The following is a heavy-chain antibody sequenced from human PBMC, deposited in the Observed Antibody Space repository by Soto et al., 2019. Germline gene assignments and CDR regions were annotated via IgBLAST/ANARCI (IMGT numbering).Heavy chain of an antibody. J-gene: IGHJ6*02. CDR1: GYSFSNYW. CDR3: ARTRSFTLGFYYDGMDV. Sequence: GESLKISCKASGYSFSNYWIGWVRQMPGKDLEWMGIIYPGDSDTRYSPSFQGQVTISADKSLRTAYLQWTSLKASDTALYYCARTRSFTLGFYYDGMDVWGQGTTVTVSS. D-gene: IGHD6-6*01. V-gene: IGHV5-51*01. CDR2: IYPGDSDT.